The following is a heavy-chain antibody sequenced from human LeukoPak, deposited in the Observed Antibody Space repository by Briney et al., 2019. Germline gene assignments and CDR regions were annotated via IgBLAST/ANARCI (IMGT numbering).Heavy chain of an antibody. D-gene: IGHD5-18*01. CDR1: GGSISSGGYY. Sequence: SETLSLTCTVSGGSISSGGYYWSWIRQHPGKGLEWIGYIYYSGSTYYNPSLKSRVTISVDTSKNQFSLKLSSVTAADTAVYCCARESSYGFRIFDYWGQGTLVTVSS. CDR3: ARESSYGFRIFDY. V-gene: IGHV4-31*03. CDR2: IYYSGST. J-gene: IGHJ4*02.